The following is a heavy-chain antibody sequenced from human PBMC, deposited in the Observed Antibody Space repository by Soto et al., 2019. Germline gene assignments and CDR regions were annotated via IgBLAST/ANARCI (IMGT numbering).Heavy chain of an antibody. CDR2: INHSGST. D-gene: IGHD2-21*02. Sequence: LSETLSLTCAVYGGSFSGYYRSWIRQPPGKGLEWIGEINHSGSTNYNPSLKSRVTISVDTSKNQFSLKLSSVTAADTAVYYCARESRLLPDYWGQGTLVTVSS. CDR1: GGSFSGYY. CDR3: ARESRLLPDY. J-gene: IGHJ4*02. V-gene: IGHV4-34*01.